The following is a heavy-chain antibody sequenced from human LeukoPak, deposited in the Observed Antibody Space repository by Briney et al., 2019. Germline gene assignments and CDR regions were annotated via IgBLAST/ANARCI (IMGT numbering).Heavy chain of an antibody. CDR3: ARGTSSSPNWFDP. CDR2: IKLDGSAK. V-gene: IGHV3-7*04. Sequence: PGGSLRLSCAASGFTFSAYWMSWVRQAPGKGLEWVANIKLDGSAKYYLDSVKGRFTISRDNAKNSLFLQMNSLRAEDTAFYYCARGTSSSPNWFDPWGQGTLVTVYS. J-gene: IGHJ5*02. D-gene: IGHD6-13*01. CDR1: GFTFSAYW.